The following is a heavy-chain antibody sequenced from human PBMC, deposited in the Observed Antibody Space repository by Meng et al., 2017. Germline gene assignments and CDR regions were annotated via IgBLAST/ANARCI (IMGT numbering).Heavy chain of an antibody. Sequence: GESLKISCAASGFTVSSNYMSWVRQAPGKGLEWVSVIYSGGSTYYADSVKGRFTISRDNSKNTLYLQMNSLRAEDTAVYYCARGLGYSSGWYPPVYYFDYWGQGTLVTVS. D-gene: IGHD6-19*01. CDR1: GFTVSSNY. J-gene: IGHJ4*02. CDR2: IYSGGST. V-gene: IGHV3-53*01. CDR3: ARGLGYSSGWYPPVYYFDY.